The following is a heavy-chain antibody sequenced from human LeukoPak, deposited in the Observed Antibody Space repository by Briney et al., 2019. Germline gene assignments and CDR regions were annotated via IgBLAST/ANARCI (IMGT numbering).Heavy chain of an antibody. CDR1: GGSFSSYA. CDR2: IIPMFGTA. V-gene: IGHV1-69*01. J-gene: IGHJ4*02. CDR3: AREEIVGAQVDY. Sequence: SVKVSCKASGGSFSSYAINWVRQAPGQGLEWMGGIIPMFGTANYAQKFQGTVTITADESTSTAYMELSSLRSEDTAVYYCAREEIVGAQVDYWGQGTLVTVSS. D-gene: IGHD1-26*01.